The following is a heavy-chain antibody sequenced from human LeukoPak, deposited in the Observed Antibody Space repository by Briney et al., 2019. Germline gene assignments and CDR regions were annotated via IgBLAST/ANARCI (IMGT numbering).Heavy chain of an antibody. CDR1: GGSISSYY. Sequence: SETLSLTCTVSGGSISSYYWSWIRQPPGKGLEWIGYIYYSGSTNYNPSLKSRVTISVDTSKNQFSLKLSSVTAADTAVYYCARVNFWRGNSFIDYWGQGTLVTVSS. CDR3: ARVNFWRGNSFIDY. CDR2: IYYSGST. V-gene: IGHV4-59*08. J-gene: IGHJ4*02. D-gene: IGHD3-3*01.